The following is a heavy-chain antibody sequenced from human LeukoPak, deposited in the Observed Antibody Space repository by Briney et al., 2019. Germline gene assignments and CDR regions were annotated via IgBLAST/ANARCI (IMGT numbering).Heavy chain of an antibody. CDR3: TRDQTPYY. J-gene: IGHJ4*02. CDR1: GFTFSTFA. CDR2: IFPSGGEI. Sequence: PGGSLRLSCAASGFTFSTFATIWDRQPPGKVLEWVSSIFPSGGEIHYADSVRGRFTISRDNSKSTLSLQMNSLRAEDTAVYYCTRDQTPYYWGQGTLVTVSS. V-gene: IGHV3-23*01.